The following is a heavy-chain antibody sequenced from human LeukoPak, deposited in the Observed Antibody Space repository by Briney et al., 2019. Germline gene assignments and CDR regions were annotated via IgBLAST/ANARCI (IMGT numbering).Heavy chain of an antibody. CDR3: ARDKVLWFGELLSYYYMDV. Sequence: SETLSLTRTVSGYSISSGYYWGWIRQPPGKGLEWIGSIYHSGSTYYNPSLKSRVTISVDTSKNQFSLKLSSVTAADTAVYYCARDKVLWFGELLSYYYMDVWGKGTTVTVSS. V-gene: IGHV4-38-2*02. J-gene: IGHJ6*03. CDR2: IYHSGST. CDR1: GYSISSGYY. D-gene: IGHD3-10*01.